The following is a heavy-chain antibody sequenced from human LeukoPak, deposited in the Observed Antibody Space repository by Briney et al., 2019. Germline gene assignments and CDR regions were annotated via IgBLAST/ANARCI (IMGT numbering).Heavy chain of an antibody. CDR1: GYTFSSHG. CDR2: ISAYNGNT. CDR3: ARDLGMVRGVMIDP. Sequence: ASVKVSCKASGYTFSSHGISWVRQAPGQGLEWMGWISAYNGNTNYAQKLQGRVTMTTDTSTSTAYMELRGLRSDDTAVYYCARDLGMVRGVMIDPWGQGTLVTVSS. V-gene: IGHV1-18*01. J-gene: IGHJ5*02. D-gene: IGHD3-10*01.